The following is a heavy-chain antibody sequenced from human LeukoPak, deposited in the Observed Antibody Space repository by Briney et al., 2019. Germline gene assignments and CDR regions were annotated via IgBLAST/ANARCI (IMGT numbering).Heavy chain of an antibody. CDR1: GGSFSSYY. J-gene: IGHJ5*01. D-gene: IGHD3-10*01. CDR3: ARVLGGYGSGSVGDNWFDS. CDR2: IYTSGSN. V-gene: IGHV4-4*07. Sequence: KPSETLSLTCTVSGGSFSSYYWTWIRQPAGKGLEWIGHIYTSGSNNYNPSLKSRVTMSVDTSKNQFSLKMSSVTAADTAVYYCARVLGGYGSGSVGDNWFDSWGQGTLVTVSS.